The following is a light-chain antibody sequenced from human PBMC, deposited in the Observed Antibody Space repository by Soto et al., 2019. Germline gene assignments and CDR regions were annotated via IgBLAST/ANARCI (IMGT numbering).Light chain of an antibody. V-gene: IGKV3-11*01. CDR2: DAS. J-gene: IGKJ4*01. CDR3: QQHTNWPLT. Sequence: EIVMTQSPATLSVSPGEGATLSCRASHSVSTYLAWYQQKPGQAPRLLIYDASNRATGIPARFSGSGSGTDFTLTISSLEPEDSAVYYCQQHTNWPLTFGGGTKVDIK. CDR1: HSVSTY.